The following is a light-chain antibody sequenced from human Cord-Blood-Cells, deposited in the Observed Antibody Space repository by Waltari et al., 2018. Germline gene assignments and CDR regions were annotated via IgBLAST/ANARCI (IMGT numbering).Light chain of an antibody. CDR3: SSYTSSSTLVV. CDR1: SSDVGGYNY. V-gene: IGLV2-14*01. Sequence: QSALTQPASVYGSPGQSITISCTGTSSDVGGYNYVSWYQQHPGKAPKLMIYDVSNRPSGVSNRFSGSKSGNTASLTIPGLQAEDEADYYCSSYTSSSTLVVFGGGTKLTVL. CDR2: DVS. J-gene: IGLJ2*01.